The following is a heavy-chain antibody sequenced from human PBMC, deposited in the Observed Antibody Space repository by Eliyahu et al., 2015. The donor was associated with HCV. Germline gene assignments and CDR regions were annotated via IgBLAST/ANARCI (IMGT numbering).Heavy chain of an antibody. J-gene: IGHJ4*02. CDR3: AKSRLFEQLAIFDY. CDR1: GFTFSSYG. CDR2: ISYDXSNK. Sequence: SCAASGFTFSSYGMHWVRQAPGKGLXWVXVISYDXSNKYYADSVKXRFTISRDNSKNTLYLQMNSLRAEDTAVYYCAKSRLFEQLAIFDYWGQGTLVTVSS. D-gene: IGHD6-13*01. V-gene: IGHV3-30*18.